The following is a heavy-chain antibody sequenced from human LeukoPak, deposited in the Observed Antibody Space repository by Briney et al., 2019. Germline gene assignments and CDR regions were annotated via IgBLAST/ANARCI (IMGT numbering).Heavy chain of an antibody. D-gene: IGHD3-10*01. J-gene: IGHJ3*02. CDR3: ARGPGVLWFGESPPYGFDI. CDR2: IKSDGGTT. Sequence: PGGSLRLSCAASGFTFSNAWMSWVRQAPGKGLEWIGRIKSDGGTTDYAAPVKGRFTISRDDSKNTLYLQMNSLKAEDTAVYYCARGPGVLWFGESPPYGFDIWGQGTMVTVSS. CDR1: GFTFSNAW. V-gene: IGHV3-15*01.